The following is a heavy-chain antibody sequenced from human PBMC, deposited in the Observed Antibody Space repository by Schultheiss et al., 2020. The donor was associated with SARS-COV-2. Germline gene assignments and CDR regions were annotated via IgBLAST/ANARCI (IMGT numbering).Heavy chain of an antibody. CDR2: ISYDGSNK. Sequence: GESLKISCAASGFTFSSYGMHWVRQAPGKGLEWVAVISYDGSNKYYADSVKGRFTISRDNSKNTLYLQMNSLRAEDTAVYYCAKDLIRFLEWLFVYYYGMDVWGQGTTVTVSS. V-gene: IGHV3-30*18. CDR3: AKDLIRFLEWLFVYYYGMDV. CDR1: GFTFSSYG. J-gene: IGHJ6*02. D-gene: IGHD3-3*01.